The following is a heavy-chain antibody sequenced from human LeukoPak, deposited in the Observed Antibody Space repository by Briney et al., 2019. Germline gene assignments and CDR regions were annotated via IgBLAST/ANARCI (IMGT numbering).Heavy chain of an antibody. CDR2: IKPKSDGAKT. Sequence: PGGSLRLSCGASGFSVANAWMSWVRQAPGKGLEWVGRIKPKSDGAKTDYAAPVRGRFTFSRDDSKNTLSLHMSSLKTEDTAVYYCTTDGGEPSTSLFDYWGQGTLVIVSS. CDR1: GFSVANAW. V-gene: IGHV3-15*01. CDR3: TTDGGEPSTSLFDY. D-gene: IGHD3-16*01. J-gene: IGHJ4*02.